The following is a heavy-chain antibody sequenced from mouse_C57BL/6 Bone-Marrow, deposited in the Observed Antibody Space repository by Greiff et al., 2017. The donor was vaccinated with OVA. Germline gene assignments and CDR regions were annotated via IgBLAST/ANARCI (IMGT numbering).Heavy chain of an antibody. J-gene: IGHJ2*01. V-gene: IGHV5-6*01. Sequence: EVKLVESGGDLVKPGGSLKLSCAVSGFTFSSYGMSWVRQTPDKRLEWVATISSGGSYTYYPDSVKGRFTISRDNAKNTRYLQMSSLKSEDTAMYYCARHLYYGSRRGYFDYWGKGTTLTVSS. D-gene: IGHD1-1*01. CDR1: GFTFSSYG. CDR3: ARHLYYGSRRGYFDY. CDR2: ISSGGSYT.